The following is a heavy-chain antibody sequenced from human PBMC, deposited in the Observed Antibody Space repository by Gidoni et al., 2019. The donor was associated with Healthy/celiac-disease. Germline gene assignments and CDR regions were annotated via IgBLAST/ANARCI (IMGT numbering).Heavy chain of an antibody. J-gene: IGHJ6*02. D-gene: IGHD2-2*01. V-gene: IGHV3-30-3*01. Sequence: QVQLVESGGGVVQPGRSLRLSCAASGFTFSSYAMHWVRQAPGKGLEWVAVISYDGSNKYYADSVKGRFTISRDNSKNTLYLQMNSLRAEDTAVYYCARVPLDCSSTSCYGHYYYGMDVWGQGTTVTVSS. CDR3: ARVPLDCSSTSCYGHYYYGMDV. CDR1: GFTFSSYA. CDR2: ISYDGSNK.